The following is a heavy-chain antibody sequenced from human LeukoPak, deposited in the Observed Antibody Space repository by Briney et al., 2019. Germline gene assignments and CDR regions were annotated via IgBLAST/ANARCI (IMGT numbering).Heavy chain of an antibody. CDR1: GGSITSHY. V-gene: IGHV4-59*11. D-gene: IGHD5-18*01. Sequence: SETLSLTCTVSGGSITSHYWSWVRQPPGKGLEWIAYLFDSIRTKDNPSLKSRLTLSADTSKNQFSLRLNSVTAADTAVYYCATIKRGSIFGYFDFWGQGIKVTVSS. J-gene: IGHJ4*02. CDR3: ATIKRGSIFGYFDF. CDR2: LFDSIRT.